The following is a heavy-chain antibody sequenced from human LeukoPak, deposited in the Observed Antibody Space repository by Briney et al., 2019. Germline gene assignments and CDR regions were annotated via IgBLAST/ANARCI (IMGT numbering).Heavy chain of an antibody. CDR2: IYYSGST. V-gene: IGHV4-30-4*01. Sequence: SQTLSLTCTVSGGSISSGDYSWSWIRQPPGKGLEWIGYIYYSGSTYYNPSLKSRVTISVDTSKNQFSLKLSSVTAADTAVYYCARGGYSSSSGFDYWGQGTLDTVSS. D-gene: IGHD6-6*01. CDR1: GGSISSGDYS. CDR3: ARGGYSSSSGFDY. J-gene: IGHJ4*02.